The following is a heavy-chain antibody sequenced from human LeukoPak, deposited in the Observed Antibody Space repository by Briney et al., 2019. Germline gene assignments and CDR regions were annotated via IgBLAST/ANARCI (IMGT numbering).Heavy chain of an antibody. CDR1: GYTFTSYG. CDR2: ISAYNGNT. CDR3: ARDAAGHSSSWYWFDP. J-gene: IGHJ5*02. V-gene: IGHV1-18*01. Sequence: ASVKVSCKASGYTFTSYGISWVRQAPGQGLEWMGWISAYNGNTNYAQKLQGRVTMTTDTSTSTAYMELRSLRSDDTAVYYCARDAAGHSSSWYWFDPWGQGTLVTVSS. D-gene: IGHD6-6*01.